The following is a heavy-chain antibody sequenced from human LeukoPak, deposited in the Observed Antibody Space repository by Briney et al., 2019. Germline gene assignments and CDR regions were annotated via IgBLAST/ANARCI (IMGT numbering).Heavy chain of an antibody. V-gene: IGHV3-30*03. CDR3: AREKRIFGVVPMDV. CDR2: ISYDGSNK. J-gene: IGHJ6*02. Sequence: PGGSLRLSCAASGFTFSSYGMHWVRQAPGKGLEWVAVISYDGSNKYYADSVKGRFTISRDNAKNTLYLQMNSLRAEDTAVYYCAREKRIFGVVPMDVWGQGTTVTVSS. CDR1: GFTFSSYG. D-gene: IGHD3-3*01.